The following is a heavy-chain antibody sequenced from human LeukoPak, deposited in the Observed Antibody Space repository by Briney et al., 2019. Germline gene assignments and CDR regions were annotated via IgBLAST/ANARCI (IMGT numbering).Heavy chain of an antibody. J-gene: IGHJ1*01. CDR1: GYTFTSYG. V-gene: IGHV1-18*01. CDR3: AKRGGGDGVRYFDWLLTGEYFQH. D-gene: IGHD3-9*01. Sequence: GASVKVSCKASGYTFTSYGISWVRQAPGQGLEWMGWISAYNGNTNYAQKLQGRVTMTTDTSTSTAYMELRSLRSDDTAVYYCAKRGGGDGVRYFDWLLTGEYFQHWGQGTLVTVSS. CDR2: ISAYNGNT.